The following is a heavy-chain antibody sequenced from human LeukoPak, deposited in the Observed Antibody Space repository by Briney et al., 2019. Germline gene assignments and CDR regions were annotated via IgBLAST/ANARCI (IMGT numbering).Heavy chain of an antibody. CDR3: ARDPYCGGDCYLAAYYYYYGMDV. CDR1: GGTFSSYS. D-gene: IGHD2-21*02. J-gene: IGHJ6*02. CDR2: ISSSSSYI. V-gene: IGHV3-21*01. Sequence: ASVKVSCKASGGTFSSYSMNWVRQAPGKGLEWVSSISSSSSYIYYADSVKGRFTISRDNAKNSLYLQMNSLRAEDTAVYYCARDPYCGGDCYLAAYYYYYGMDVWGQGTTVTVSS.